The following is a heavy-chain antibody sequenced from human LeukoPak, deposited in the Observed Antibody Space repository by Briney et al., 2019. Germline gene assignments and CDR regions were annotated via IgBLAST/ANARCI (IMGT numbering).Heavy chain of an antibody. J-gene: IGHJ6*02. CDR2: ISVYNGNT. CDR3: ARGYCSGGRCYDILNYQYGMDV. V-gene: IGHV1-18*01. CDR1: GYTFTIYG. D-gene: IGHD2-15*01. Sequence: ASVTVSCKASGYTFTIYGISWVRQAPGQGPEWMGWISVYNGNTNYAQRLQGRVTMTTDTSTSTAYMELRSLRSDDTAVYYCARGYCSGGRCYDILNYQYGMDVWGQGTTVTVSS.